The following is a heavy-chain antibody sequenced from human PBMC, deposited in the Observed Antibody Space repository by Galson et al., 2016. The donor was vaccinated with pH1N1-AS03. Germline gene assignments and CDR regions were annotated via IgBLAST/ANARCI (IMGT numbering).Heavy chain of an antibody. CDR2: FSGGVGRT. CDR3: VKDLWMMLDLNA. Sequence: SLRLSCAASGFGFSFSRYSVNWVRQAPGKGLEWVSTFSGGVGRTYYADSVKGRFTISNDTSNNTLSLQMNSLRAKDIAIYYCVKDLWMMLDLNAWGQGTLVTVSS. J-gene: IGHJ5*02. D-gene: IGHD3/OR15-3a*01. CDR1: GFGFSFSRYS. V-gene: IGHV3-23*01.